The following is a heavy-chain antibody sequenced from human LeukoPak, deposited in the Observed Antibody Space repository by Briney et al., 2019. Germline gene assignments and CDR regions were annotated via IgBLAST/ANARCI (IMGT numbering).Heavy chain of an antibody. J-gene: IGHJ6*03. D-gene: IGHD3-10*01. Sequence: GRFTVSRDNAKNSLYLQMNSLRAEDTAVYYCAKRTEYGSGIPYYYYYMDVWGKGTTVTVSS. CDR3: AKRTEYGSGIPYYYYYMDV. V-gene: IGHV3-11*03.